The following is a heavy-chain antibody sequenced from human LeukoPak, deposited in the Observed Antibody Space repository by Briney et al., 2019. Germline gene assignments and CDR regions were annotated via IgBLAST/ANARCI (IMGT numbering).Heavy chain of an antibody. CDR3: ARPPAARRGDY. J-gene: IGHJ4*02. D-gene: IGHD6-6*01. CDR2: ISSSGSTI. V-gene: IGHV3-48*03. Sequence: PGGSLRLSCAASGFTFSSYKMNWVRQAPGKGLEWVSYISSSGSTIYYADSVKGRFTISRDNAKNSLYLQMNSLRAEDTAVYYCARPPAARRGDYWGQGTLVTVSS. CDR1: GFTFSSYK.